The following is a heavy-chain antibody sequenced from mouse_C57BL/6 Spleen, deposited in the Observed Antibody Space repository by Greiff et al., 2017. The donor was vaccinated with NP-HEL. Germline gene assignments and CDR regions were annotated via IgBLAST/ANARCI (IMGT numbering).Heavy chain of an antibody. D-gene: IGHD4-1*01. CDR3: ARRGLGQGNYFDY. Sequence: QVQLQQSGAELVKPGASVKLSCKASGYAFRSYWLNWVKQRPGKGLEWIGQIYPGDGDTNYNGKFKGKATLTADKSSSTAYMQLSSLTSEDSAVYFCARRGLGQGNYFDYWGQGTTLTVSS. CDR2: IYPGDGDT. J-gene: IGHJ2*01. V-gene: IGHV1-80*01. CDR1: GYAFRSYW.